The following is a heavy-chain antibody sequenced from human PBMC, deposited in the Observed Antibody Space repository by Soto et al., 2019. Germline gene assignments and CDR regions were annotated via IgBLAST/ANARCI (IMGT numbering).Heavy chain of an antibody. CDR3: AKAPSWNDVYFDY. CDR2: ISGSGGST. D-gene: IGHD1-1*01. Sequence: GGSLRLSCAASGFTFSSYAMSWVRQAPGKGLEWVSAISGSGGSTYYADSVRGRFTISRDNSKNTLYLQMNSLRAEDTAVYYCAKAPSWNDVYFDYWGQGTLVTVSS. V-gene: IGHV3-23*01. J-gene: IGHJ4*02. CDR1: GFTFSSYA.